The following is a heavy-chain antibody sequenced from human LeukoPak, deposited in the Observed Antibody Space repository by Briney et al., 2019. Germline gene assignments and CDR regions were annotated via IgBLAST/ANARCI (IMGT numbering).Heavy chain of an antibody. CDR1: GGSFSGYY. CDR2: INHSGST. D-gene: IGHD5-18*01. J-gene: IGHJ4*02. CDR3: ASGVLTAMFYFDY. Sequence: SETLSLTCAVYGGSFSGYYWSWIRQPPGKGLEWIGEINHSGSTNYNPSLKSRVTISVDTSKNQFSLKLSSVTAADTAVYYCASGVLTAMFYFDYWGQGTLVTVSS. V-gene: IGHV4-34*01.